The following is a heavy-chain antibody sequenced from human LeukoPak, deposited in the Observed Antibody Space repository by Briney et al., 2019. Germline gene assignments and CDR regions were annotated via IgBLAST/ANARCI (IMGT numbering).Heavy chain of an antibody. CDR3: AMGGLYWHI. D-gene: IGHD2-15*01. CDR2: IKQDGSEK. Sequence: PGGSLRLSCAASGITLSTYWMSWVRQAPGKGLEWVANIKQDGSEKNYVNSVKGRFTISRDNARNSLYLQMDSLRAEDTALYYCAMGGLYWHIWGQGTMVTVSS. CDR1: GITLSTYW. J-gene: IGHJ3*02. V-gene: IGHV3-7*04.